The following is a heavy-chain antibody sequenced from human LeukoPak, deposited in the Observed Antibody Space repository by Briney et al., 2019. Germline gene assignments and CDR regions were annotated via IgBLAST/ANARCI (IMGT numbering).Heavy chain of an antibody. CDR2: ITSGRSNI. V-gene: IGHV3-48*01. CDR3: ARDRSIGRFDY. D-gene: IGHD1-26*01. Sequence: GGSLRLSCAASGFTFSDYSMNWVRQAPGKGLGRVSYITSGRSNIYYEDSVKGRFTISRDNAKNSLYLEMNSLRAEDTAVYYCARDRSIGRFDYWGQGTLVTVSS. J-gene: IGHJ4*02. CDR1: GFTFSDYS.